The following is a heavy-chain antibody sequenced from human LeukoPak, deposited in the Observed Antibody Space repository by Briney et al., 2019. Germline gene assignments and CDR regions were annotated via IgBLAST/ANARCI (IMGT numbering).Heavy chain of an antibody. CDR3: AKDFIAMSDWEPLGY. CDR1: GFTFSSYA. J-gene: IGHJ4*02. CDR2: IRYDGNNK. V-gene: IGHV3-30*02. D-gene: IGHD1-26*01. Sequence: GGSLRLSCAASGFTFSSYAMHWVRQAPGKGLEWVAFIRYDGNNKYYADSVKGRFTISRDNSKNTLYLQMNSLRDEDTAVYYCAKDFIAMSDWEPLGYWGQGILVTVSS.